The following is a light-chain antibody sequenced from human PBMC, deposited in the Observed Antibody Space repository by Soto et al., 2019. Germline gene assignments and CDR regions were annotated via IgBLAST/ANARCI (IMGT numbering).Light chain of an antibody. CDR3: ATWDDSLSGVL. V-gene: IGLV1-40*01. CDR1: VSNIGSGYD. Sequence: QSVLTQPPSVSGAPGQRVTISCTGSVSNIGSGYDVHWYQHLPGTAPKLLIYGNNNRPSGVPGRFSGSKSGASASLTIAGLRAEDEADYYCATWDDSLSGVLFGGGTKVTVL. CDR2: GNN. J-gene: IGLJ2*01.